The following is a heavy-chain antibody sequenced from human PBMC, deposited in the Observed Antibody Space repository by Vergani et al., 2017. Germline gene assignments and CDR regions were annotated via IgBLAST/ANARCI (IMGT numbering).Heavy chain of an antibody. CDR2: INHSGST. D-gene: IGHD3-10*01. CDR1: GGSISSYY. V-gene: IGHV4-34*01. J-gene: IGHJ6*02. Sequence: QVQLQESGPGLVKPSETLSLTCTVSGGSISSYYWSWIRQPPGKGLEWIGEINHSGSTNYNPSLKSRVTISVDTSKNQFSLKLSSVTAADTAVYYWARARRYMVRGVIIKRYYDYGMDVWGQGTTVTVSS. CDR3: ARARRYMVRGVIIKRYYDYGMDV.